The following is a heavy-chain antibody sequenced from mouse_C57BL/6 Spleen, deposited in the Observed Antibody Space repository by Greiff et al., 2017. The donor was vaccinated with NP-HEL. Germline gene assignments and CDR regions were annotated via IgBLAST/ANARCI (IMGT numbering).Heavy chain of an antibody. D-gene: IGHD1-1*01. CDR1: GYTFTSYW. V-gene: IGHV1-61*01. J-gene: IGHJ2*01. CDR2: IYPSDSET. Sequence: QVQLQQPGAELVRPGSSVKLSCKASGYTFTSYWMDWVKQRPGQGLEWIGNIYPSDSETHYNQKFKDKATLTVDKPSSTAYMQLSSLTSEDSAVYYCARDYYGSSGGSYFDYWGQGTTLTVSS. CDR3: ARDYYGSSGGSYFDY.